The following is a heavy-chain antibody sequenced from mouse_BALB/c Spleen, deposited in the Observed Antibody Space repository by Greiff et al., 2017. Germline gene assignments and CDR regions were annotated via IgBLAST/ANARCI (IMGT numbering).Heavy chain of an antibody. Sequence: EVKLMESGGGLVKPGGSLKLSCAASGFTFSSYAMSWVRQSPEKRLEWVAEISSGGSYTYYPDTVTGRFTISRDNAKNTLYLEMSSLRSEDTAMYYCARGGIYYYGSSGYAMDYWGQGTSVTVSS. CDR2: ISSGGSYT. V-gene: IGHV5-9-4*01. J-gene: IGHJ4*01. CDR1: GFTFSSYA. D-gene: IGHD1-1*01. CDR3: ARGGIYYYGSSGYAMDY.